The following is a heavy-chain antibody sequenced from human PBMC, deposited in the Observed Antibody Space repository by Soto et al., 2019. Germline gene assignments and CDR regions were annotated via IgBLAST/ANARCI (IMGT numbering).Heavy chain of an antibody. CDR1: GFTFSSYA. V-gene: IGHV3-23*01. CDR3: AKETSSAAGYGMDV. CDR2: MSGSGGST. Sequence: PGGSLRLSCAASGFTFSSYAMSWVRQAPGKGLEWVSDMSGSGGSTYYADSVKGRFTTSRDISKNTLYLQMSSLRAEDTAVYYCAKETSSAAGYGMDVWGRGTTVTVSS. D-gene: IGHD6-13*01. J-gene: IGHJ6*02.